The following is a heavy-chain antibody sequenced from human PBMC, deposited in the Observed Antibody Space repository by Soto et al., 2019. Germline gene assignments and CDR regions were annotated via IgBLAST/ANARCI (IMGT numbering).Heavy chain of an antibody. CDR2: IFSNDEK. CDR3: GRIQGAYYDILTGYDYYYGMDV. CDR1: GFSLSNARMG. V-gene: IGHV2-26*01. J-gene: IGHJ6*02. D-gene: IGHD3-9*01. Sequence: QVTLKESGPVLVKPTETLTLTCTVSGFSLSNARMGVSWIRQPPGKALEWLAHIFSNDEKSYSTSLKSRLTNSKDTSKSQVVITMTNMDPVDTATYYGGRIQGAYYDILTGYDYYYGMDVWGQGTTVTVSS.